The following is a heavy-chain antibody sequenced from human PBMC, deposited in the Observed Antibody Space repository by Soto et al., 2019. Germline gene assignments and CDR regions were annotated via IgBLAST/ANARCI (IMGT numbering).Heavy chain of an antibody. V-gene: IGHV5-51*01. J-gene: IGHJ4*02. CDR2: IYPGDSDT. D-gene: IGHD3-22*01. CDR3: PTHGHHSSGYFDY. Sequence: PGESLKISCKGSGYSFASYWIGWVRQMPGKGLERMGIIYPGDSDTTYSPSFQGQVTISVDRSISAAYLQWSSLKASDTATYHCPTHGHHSSGYFDYWGQGTAVTVSS. CDR1: GYSFASYW.